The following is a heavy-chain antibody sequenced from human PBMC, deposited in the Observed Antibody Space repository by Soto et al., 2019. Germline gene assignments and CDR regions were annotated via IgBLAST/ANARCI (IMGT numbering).Heavy chain of an antibody. Sequence: PEELRHPCSGSGGATSRCYRIVFRQPAGKGLEWIGRIYSSGSTKYNPSLQSRVTMSLDTSKNQFSLRLTSVTAADTAVYYCARGQRFSDWFDPWGQGTLVTVS. J-gene: IGHJ5*02. V-gene: IGHV4-4*07. CDR3: ARGQRFSDWFDP. CDR1: GGATSRCY. D-gene: IGHD3-3*01. CDR2: IYSSGST.